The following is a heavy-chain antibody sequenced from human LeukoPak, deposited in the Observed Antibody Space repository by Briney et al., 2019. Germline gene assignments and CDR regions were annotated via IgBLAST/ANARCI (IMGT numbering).Heavy chain of an antibody. CDR2: IYTSGST. D-gene: IGHD3-3*01. J-gene: IGHJ4*02. Sequence: SQTLSLTCTVSGGSISSGSYYWGWIRQPAGKGLEWIGRIYTSGSTNYNPSLKSRVTISVDTSQNQFSLKLSSVTAADTAVYYCAREAYYDFWSGYWDPGSFDYWGQGTLVTVSS. V-gene: IGHV4-61*02. CDR1: GGSISSGSYY. CDR3: AREAYYDFWSGYWDPGSFDY.